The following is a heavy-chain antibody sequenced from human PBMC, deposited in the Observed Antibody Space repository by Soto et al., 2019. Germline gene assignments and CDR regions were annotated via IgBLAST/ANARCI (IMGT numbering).Heavy chain of an antibody. CDR3: ARDPSGIAAEGWFDP. J-gene: IGHJ5*02. CDR2: IYYSGST. Sequence: QVQLQESGPGLVKPSQTLSLTCTVSGGSISSGGYYWNWIRQHPGKGLEWIGYIYYSGSTYYNPSRKIRVTISVDTSKNQFSLKLSSVTAADTAVYYCARDPSGIAAEGWFDPWGQGTLVTVSS. V-gene: IGHV4-31*03. D-gene: IGHD6-13*01. CDR1: GGSISSGGYY.